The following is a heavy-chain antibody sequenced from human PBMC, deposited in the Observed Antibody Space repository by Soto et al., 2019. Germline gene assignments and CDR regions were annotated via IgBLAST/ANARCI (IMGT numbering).Heavy chain of an antibody. Sequence: EVQLVESGGGLVQPGGSLRLSCAASGFTFSSYEMNWVRQAPGKGLEWVSYISSSGSTIYYADSVKARFTISRDNANNALSLQMDSLRAEDTAFYYCARAYYSNYEDVRYYYYGMDVWGQGTTVTVSS. CDR1: GFTFSSYE. V-gene: IGHV3-48*03. CDR3: ARAYYSNYEDVRYYYYGMDV. CDR2: ISSSGSTI. J-gene: IGHJ6*02. D-gene: IGHD4-4*01.